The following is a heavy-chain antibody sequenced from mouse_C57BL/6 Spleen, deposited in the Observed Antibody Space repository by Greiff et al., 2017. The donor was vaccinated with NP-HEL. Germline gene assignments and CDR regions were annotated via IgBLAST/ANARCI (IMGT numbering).Heavy chain of an antibody. J-gene: IGHJ1*03. CDR1: GYAFSSSW. CDR3: ARGAKYFDV. V-gene: IGHV1-82*01. Sequence: QVQLQQSGPELVKPGASVKISCKASGYAFSSSWMNWVKQRPGKGLEWIGRIYPGDGDTNYNGKFKGKATLTADKSSSTAYMQLSSLTSEDSAVYCCARGAKYFDVWGTGTTVTVSS. D-gene: IGHD3-1*01. CDR2: IYPGDGDT.